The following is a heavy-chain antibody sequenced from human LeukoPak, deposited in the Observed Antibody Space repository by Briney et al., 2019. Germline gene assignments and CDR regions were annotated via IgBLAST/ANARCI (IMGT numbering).Heavy chain of an antibody. V-gene: IGHV4-31*03. CDR2: IYYSGST. D-gene: IGHD3-22*01. CDR1: GGSISSGGYY. J-gene: IGHJ4*02. Sequence: PSETLSLTCTVSGGSISSGGYYWSWIRQHPGKGLEWIGYIYYSGSTYYNPSLKSRVTISVDTSKNQFSLKLGSVTAADTAVYYCARGVTMIQVHNYFDYWGQGTLVTVSS. CDR3: ARGVTMIQVHNYFDY.